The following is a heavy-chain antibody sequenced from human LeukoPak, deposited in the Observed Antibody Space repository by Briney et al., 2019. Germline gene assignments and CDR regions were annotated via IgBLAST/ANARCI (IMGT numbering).Heavy chain of an antibody. CDR1: GGSITSCY. Sequence: PSETLSLTCTVSGGSITSCYWSWIRQSPGKGLEWIGYIYYSGSTNYNPSLKSRVTISVDTSKNQFSLKLSSVTAADTAVYYCARRSYSSGFYYFDYWGQGTLVTVSS. D-gene: IGHD6-25*01. CDR2: IYYSGST. CDR3: ARRSYSSGFYYFDY. V-gene: IGHV4-59*08. J-gene: IGHJ4*02.